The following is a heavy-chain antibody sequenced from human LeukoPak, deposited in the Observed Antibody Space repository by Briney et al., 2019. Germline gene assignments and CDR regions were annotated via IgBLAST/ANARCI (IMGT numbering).Heavy chain of an antibody. Sequence: QPGGSLRLSCAVSGFTFRNYGMHWVRQAPGKGLEWVAFIRYDGSNKYYADSVRGRFTISRDNSKNTLYLQMNSLRAEDTAVYYCAKENTAMVDWGQGTLVTVSS. CDR2: IRYDGSNK. D-gene: IGHD5-18*01. CDR1: GFTFRNYG. J-gene: IGHJ4*02. CDR3: AKENTAMVD. V-gene: IGHV3-30*02.